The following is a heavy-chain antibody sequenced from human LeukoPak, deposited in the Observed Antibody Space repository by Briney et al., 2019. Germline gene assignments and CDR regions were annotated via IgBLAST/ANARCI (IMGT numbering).Heavy chain of an antibody. J-gene: IGHJ4*02. CDR1: GFTLSNHW. CDR2: IKQDGSEK. CDR3: AKDERNWNYNLASQTYD. D-gene: IGHD1-7*01. Sequence: GGSLRLSCAASGFTLSNHWMTWVRQAPGKGLECVAIIKQDGSEKYYVDSVKGRFTISRDNAKNSPYLQMNSLRAEDTAVYYCAKDERNWNYNLASQTYDWGQGTLVTVSS. V-gene: IGHV3-7*03.